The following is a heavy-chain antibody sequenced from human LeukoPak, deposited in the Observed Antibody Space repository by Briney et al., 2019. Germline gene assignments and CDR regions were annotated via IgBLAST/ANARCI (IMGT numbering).Heavy chain of an antibody. J-gene: IGHJ4*02. CDR3: ARAPPLTYGSGTYYDY. CDR1: GYTFTSYS. CDR2: INPSGGST. D-gene: IGHD3-10*01. V-gene: IGHV1-46*01. Sequence: ASVKVSCKASGYTFTSYSMHWLRQAPGQGLEWMGIINPSGGSTNYAQKFQGRVTMTRDTSTSTVYMDLSSLTSEDTAAYYCARAPPLTYGSGTYYDYWGQGTLVTVSS.